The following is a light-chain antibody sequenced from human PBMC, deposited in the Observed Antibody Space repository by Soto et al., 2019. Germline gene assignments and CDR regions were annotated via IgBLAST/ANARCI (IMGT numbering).Light chain of an antibody. V-gene: IGKV1-39*01. CDR2: AAS. J-gene: IGKJ1*01. CDR1: QSISNH. Sequence: DIQMTQSPSSLSASVEERVIITFRASQSISNHLNWYQQKPGKAPELLIYAASTLQSGVPSRFSGSGSGTDFTLTISCLQSEDFATYYCQQYYGFPWTFGQGTKVDIK. CDR3: QQYYGFPWT.